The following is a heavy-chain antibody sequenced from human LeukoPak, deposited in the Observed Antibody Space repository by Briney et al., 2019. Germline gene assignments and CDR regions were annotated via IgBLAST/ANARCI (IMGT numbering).Heavy chain of an antibody. J-gene: IGHJ4*02. CDR3: ARHRELGD. V-gene: IGHV3-23*01. D-gene: IGHD3-16*01. CDR2: ISGSGVST. Sequence: PGGSLRLSCAASGFTFSSYAMSWVRQAPGKGLEWVSAISGSGVSTYYADSVKGRFTISRENSKNTVYLQMNSLGAEDTAVYYCARHRELGDWGQGTLVTVSS. CDR1: GFTFSSYA.